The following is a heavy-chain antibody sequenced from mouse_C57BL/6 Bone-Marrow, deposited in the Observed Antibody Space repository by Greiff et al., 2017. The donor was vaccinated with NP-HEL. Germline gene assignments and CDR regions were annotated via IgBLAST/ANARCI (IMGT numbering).Heavy chain of an antibody. J-gene: IGHJ2*01. V-gene: IGHV14-1*01. CDR2: IDPEDGDT. CDR1: GFNIKDYY. D-gene: IGHD1-1*01. Sequence: EVQLVESGAELVRPGASVKLSCTASGFNIKDYYMHWVKQRPEQGLEWIGRIDPEDGDTNYNGKFKGKATLTADKSSSTAYMQLSSLTSEDSAVYFCARYYGSSYYFDYWGQGTTLTVSS. CDR3: ARYYGSSYYFDY.